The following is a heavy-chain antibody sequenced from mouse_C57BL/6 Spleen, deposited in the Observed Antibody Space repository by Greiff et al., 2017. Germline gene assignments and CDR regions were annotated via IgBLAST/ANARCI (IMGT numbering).Heavy chain of an antibody. V-gene: IGHV1-53*01. J-gene: IGHJ4*01. CDR3: ARGVLRHYYAMDY. D-gene: IGHD1-2*01. CDR2: INPSNGGT. Sequence: VQLQQPGTELVKPGASVKLSCKASGYTFTSYWMHWVKQRPGQGLEWIGNINPSNGGTNYNEKFKSKATLTVDKSSRTAYMQRSSLTSEDSAVYYCARGVLRHYYAMDYWGQGTSVTVSS. CDR1: GYTFTSYW.